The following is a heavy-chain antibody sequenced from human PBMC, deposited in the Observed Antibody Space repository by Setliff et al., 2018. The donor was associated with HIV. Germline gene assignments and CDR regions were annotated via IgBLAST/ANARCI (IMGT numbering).Heavy chain of an antibody. CDR3: ARFRPFQRESGSFDI. CDR2: IYIYNSGST. V-gene: IGHV4-59*08. D-gene: IGHD3-3*02. J-gene: IGHJ3*02. CDR1: GGSFSGYY. Sequence: SETLSLTCSVSGGSFSGYYWSWIRQPPGKGLEWIGYIYIYNSGSTNYNPSLTSRLTISVDTSQHQFSLKLTSVTAADTAVYYCARFRPFQRESGSFDIWGQGTMVT.